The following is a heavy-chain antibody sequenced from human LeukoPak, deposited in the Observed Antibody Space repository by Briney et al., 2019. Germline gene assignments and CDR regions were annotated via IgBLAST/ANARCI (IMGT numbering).Heavy chain of an antibody. Sequence: SETLSLTCTISGGSISSYSWNWIRQPPGKGLEWIGYIYYSGNTNYNPSLKSRVTISVDTSKSQFSLKLSSVTAADTAVYYCARPPGDWGQGTLVTVSS. CDR2: IYYSGNT. CDR1: GGSISSYS. D-gene: IGHD3-10*01. CDR3: ARPPGD. J-gene: IGHJ4*02. V-gene: IGHV4-59*08.